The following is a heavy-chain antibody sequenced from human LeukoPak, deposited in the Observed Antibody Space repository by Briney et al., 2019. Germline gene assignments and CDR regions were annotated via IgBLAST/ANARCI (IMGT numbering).Heavy chain of an antibody. V-gene: IGHV1-8*01. J-gene: IGHJ2*01. CDR2: MDPISGNT. D-gene: IGHD2-15*01. Sequence: ASVKVSCKASGYTFTSYDISWVQQATGQGLEWMGWMDPISGNTGYAQKFQGRVTMIRSTSISTAYMELSSLRSEDTAVYYCARPYCSGGDCLRYFDLWGRGTLITVSS. CDR3: ARPYCSGGDCLRYFDL. CDR1: GYTFTSYD.